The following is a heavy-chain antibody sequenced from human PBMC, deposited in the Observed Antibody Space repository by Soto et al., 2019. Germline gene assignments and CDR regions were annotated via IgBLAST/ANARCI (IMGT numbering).Heavy chain of an antibody. D-gene: IGHD1-26*01. CDR2: FSGPGGAT. J-gene: IGHJ5*01. CDR3: AKGKISTTTYTSFDS. Sequence: GGSLRLSCAASGFTFSGYAMSWVRQAPGKGLEWVSTFSGPGGATYYADSVKGRFTISRDNFKSSLYLQMSSLRAEDTAVYYCAKGKISTTTYTSFDSWGQGTLVTVSS. V-gene: IGHV3-23*01. CDR1: GFTFSGYA.